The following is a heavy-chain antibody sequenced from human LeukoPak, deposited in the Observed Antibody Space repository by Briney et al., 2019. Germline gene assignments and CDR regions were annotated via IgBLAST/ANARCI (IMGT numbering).Heavy chain of an antibody. CDR2: INSDGSST. CDR3: ASRWWYFDL. J-gene: IGHJ2*01. CDR1: GFTFDDYA. V-gene: IGHV3-74*03. Sequence: GGSLRLSCAASGFTFDDYAMHWVRQAPGKGLVWVSRINSDGSSTTYADSVKGRFTISRDNAKNTLYLQMNSLRAEDTALYYCASRWWYFDLWGRGTLVTVSS. D-gene: IGHD6-13*01.